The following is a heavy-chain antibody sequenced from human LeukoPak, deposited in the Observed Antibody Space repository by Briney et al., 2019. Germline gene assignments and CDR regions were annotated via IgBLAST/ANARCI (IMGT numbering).Heavy chain of an antibody. CDR3: AKAPIFGVVLNWFDP. J-gene: IGHJ5*02. D-gene: IGHD3-3*01. CDR1: GFTFSSYA. Sequence: GGSLRLSCAASGFTFSSYAMSWVRQAPGKGLEWVSAISGSGGSTYYADSVKGRFTISRDNSKNTLYLQMNSLRAEDTAVYYCAKAPIFGVVLNWFDPWGQGTLVTVSS. V-gene: IGHV3-23*01. CDR2: ISGSGGST.